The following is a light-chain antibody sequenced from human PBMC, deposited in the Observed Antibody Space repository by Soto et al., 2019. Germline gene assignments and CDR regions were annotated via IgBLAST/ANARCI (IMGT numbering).Light chain of an antibody. CDR2: SAS. CDR3: QQTFRTPHT. J-gene: IGKJ2*01. Sequence: DIQMTQSPASLSASVGDRVTLTCRASQTISSYLNWYQQKAGAAPKLLIYSASTLQSGVPSRFSGSGFGTDYTLTISSLQPADFAVYYCQQTFRTPHTFGQGTKLDIK. V-gene: IGKV1-39*01. CDR1: QTISSY.